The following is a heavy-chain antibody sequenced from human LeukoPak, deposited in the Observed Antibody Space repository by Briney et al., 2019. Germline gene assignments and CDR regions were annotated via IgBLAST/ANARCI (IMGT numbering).Heavy chain of an antibody. CDR2: ISGSNGNT. J-gene: IGHJ4*02. CDR3: AKRNYYDSRGYLYDS. CDR1: GFTFSSYA. Sequence: GGSLRLSCAASGFTFSSYAMSWVRQAPGKGLEWVSAISGSNGNTFYADSVKGRFAISRDNSKNTLYLQMSSLRAEDTAVYYCAKRNYYDSRGYLYDSRGQGTLVTVSS. D-gene: IGHD3-22*01. V-gene: IGHV3-23*01.